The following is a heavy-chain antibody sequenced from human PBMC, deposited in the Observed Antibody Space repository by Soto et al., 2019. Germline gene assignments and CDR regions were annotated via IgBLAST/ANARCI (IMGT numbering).Heavy chain of an antibody. CDR1: GFTFSGYA. V-gene: IGHV3-30-3*01. CDR2: ISYDGSNK. D-gene: IGHD3-16*02. Sequence: GGSLRLSCAASGFTFSGYAMHWGLQAPGKGLEWVAVISYDGSNKYYADSVKGRFTISRDNSKNTLYLQMNSLRAEDTAVYYCARDPGGVIVNYFDYWGQGTLVTVSS. J-gene: IGHJ4*02. CDR3: ARDPGGVIVNYFDY.